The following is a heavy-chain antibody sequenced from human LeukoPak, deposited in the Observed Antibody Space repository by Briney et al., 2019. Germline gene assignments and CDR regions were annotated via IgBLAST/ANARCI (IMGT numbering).Heavy chain of an antibody. CDR3: ARASGGYDLVY. D-gene: IGHD5-12*01. J-gene: IGHJ4*02. CDR2: IYYSGST. V-gene: IGHV4-30-4*01. Sequence: SETLSLTCTVSGGSISSGDYYWSWIRQPPGKGLEWIGYIYYSGSTYYNPSLKSRVTISVDTSKNQFSLKLSSVTAADTAVYYCARASGGYDLVYWGQGTLVTVSS. CDR1: GGSISSGDYY.